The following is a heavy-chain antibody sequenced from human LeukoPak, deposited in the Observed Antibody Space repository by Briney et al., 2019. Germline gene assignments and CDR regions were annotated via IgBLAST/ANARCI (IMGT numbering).Heavy chain of an antibody. CDR3: TRGQTTYYDY. J-gene: IGHJ4*02. V-gene: IGHV3-33*08. Sequence: GGSLRLSCAASGFIFTTYGFHWVRQAPGKGLEWVAVIWSDGSHKFYTDSVKGRFTISRDNSENTLYLQMGSLRVEDTAVYYCTRGQTTYYDYWGQGTLVTVSS. CDR1: GFIFTTYG. CDR2: IWSDGSHK. D-gene: IGHD1-7*01.